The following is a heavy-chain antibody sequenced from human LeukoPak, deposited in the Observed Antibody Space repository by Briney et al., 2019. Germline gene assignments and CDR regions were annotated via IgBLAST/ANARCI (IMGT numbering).Heavy chain of an antibody. CDR3: ARGEWAADY. D-gene: IGHD1-26*01. V-gene: IGHV4-39*07. CDR2: IYYSGST. CDR1: GGSISSSSYY. J-gene: IGHJ4*02. Sequence: SETLSLTCTVSGGSISSSSYYWGWIRQPPGKGLEWIGSIYYSGSTYYNPSLKSRVTISVDTSKNQFSLKLSSVTAADTAVYYCARGEWAADYWGQGTLVTVSS.